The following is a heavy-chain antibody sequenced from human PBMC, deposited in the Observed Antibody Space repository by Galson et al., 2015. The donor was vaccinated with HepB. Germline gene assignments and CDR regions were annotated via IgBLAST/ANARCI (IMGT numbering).Heavy chain of an antibody. Sequence: SLRLSCAASGFTFSSYSMNWVRQAPGKGLEWVSYISSSSSTIYYADSVKGRFTISRDNAKNSPYLQMNSLRDEDTAVYYCARDMYLAPDGFQSRAVTAVYYYYGMDVWGQGTTVTVSS. D-gene: IGHD4-11*01. CDR3: ARDMYLAPDGFQSRAVTAVYYYYGMDV. J-gene: IGHJ6*02. CDR2: ISSSSSTI. V-gene: IGHV3-48*02. CDR1: GFTFSSYS.